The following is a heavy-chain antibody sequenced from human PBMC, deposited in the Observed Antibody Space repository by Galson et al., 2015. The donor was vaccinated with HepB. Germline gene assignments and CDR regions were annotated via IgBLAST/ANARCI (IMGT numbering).Heavy chain of an antibody. D-gene: IGHD2-2*03. V-gene: IGHV4-34*01. Sequence: ETLSLTCAVYGGSFSGYYWNWIRQPPGKGREWIGEINHSGSTNYNPSLKSRVTISVDTSKNQFSLKLSSVTAADTAVYYCARGGGYCSSTSCFFFDYWGQGTLVTVSS. CDR2: INHSGST. CDR3: ARGGGYCSSTSCFFFDY. J-gene: IGHJ4*02. CDR1: GGSFSGYY.